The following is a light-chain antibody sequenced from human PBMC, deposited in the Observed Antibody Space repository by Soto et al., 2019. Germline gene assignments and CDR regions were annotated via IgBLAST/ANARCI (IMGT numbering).Light chain of an antibody. CDR1: QSVRSNY. Sequence: EIVLTQSPGTLSLSPGERATLSCRASQSVRSNYLAWYQHKPGQAPRLLIYAASNRAVGIPDKFSGSGTGTDCTLTISGLEPEDFAVYYCQQHGTAPLTFGGGTRVEIK. J-gene: IGKJ4*01. V-gene: IGKV3-20*01. CDR2: AAS. CDR3: QQHGTAPLT.